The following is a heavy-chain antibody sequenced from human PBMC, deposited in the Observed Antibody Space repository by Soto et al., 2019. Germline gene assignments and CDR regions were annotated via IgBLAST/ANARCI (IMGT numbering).Heavy chain of an antibody. CDR1: GYTFTNYG. CDR3: ARAGQAPYYYYGMDV. J-gene: IGHJ6*02. Sequence: QVQVVQSGDEVKKPGASVKVSCKASGYTFTNYGFSWVRQAPGQGLEWMGWISGYNGNTKYAEKFQGRVTMTTDTSTSTAHMELRGLRSDDTAVYYCARAGQAPYYYYGMDVWGQGTAVTVSS. CDR2: ISGYNGNT. V-gene: IGHV1-18*01.